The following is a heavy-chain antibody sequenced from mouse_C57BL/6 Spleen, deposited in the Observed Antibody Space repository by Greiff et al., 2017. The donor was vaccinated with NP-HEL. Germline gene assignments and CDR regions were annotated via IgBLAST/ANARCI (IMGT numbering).Heavy chain of an antibody. V-gene: IGHV1-52*01. CDR1: GYTFTSYW. D-gene: IGHD2-4*01. J-gene: IGHJ2*01. CDR3: ARGGSPVYYDYEGY. Sequence: VQLQQPGAELVRPGSSVKLSCKASGYTFTSYWMHWVKQRPIQGLEWIGNIDPSDSETHYNQKFKDKATLTVDKSSSTAYMQLSSLTSEDSAVYYCARGGSPVYYDYEGYWGQGTTLTVSS. CDR2: IDPSDSET.